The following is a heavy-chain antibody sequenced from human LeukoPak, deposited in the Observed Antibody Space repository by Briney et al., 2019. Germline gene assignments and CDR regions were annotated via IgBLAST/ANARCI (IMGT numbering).Heavy chain of an antibody. CDR1: GFTFSSYA. J-gene: IGHJ5*02. CDR2: ISYDGSNK. CDR3: ARDLTADILTGYCRNWFDP. D-gene: IGHD3-9*01. Sequence: GGSLRLSCAASGFTFSSYAMHWVRQAPGKGLEWVAVISYDGSNKYYADSVKGRFTISRDNSKNTLYLQMNSLRAEDTAVYYCARDLTADILTGYCRNWFDPWGQGTLVTVSS. V-gene: IGHV3-30*04.